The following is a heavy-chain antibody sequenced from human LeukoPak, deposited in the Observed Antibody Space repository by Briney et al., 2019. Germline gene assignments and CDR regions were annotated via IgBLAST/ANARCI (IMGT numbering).Heavy chain of an antibody. CDR2: VYHSGIT. J-gene: IGHJ4*02. V-gene: IGHV4-39*01. CDR3: ARHLYFYGSGSRYFDF. CDR1: GDSISSRNIY. D-gene: IGHD3-10*01. Sequence: PSETLSLTCTVSGDSISSRNIYWRWIRQAPGKGLEWIGTVYHSGITYYNPSLETRVIISADTSKNQLSLGLSSVTAADTALYYCARHLYFYGSGSRYFDFWGQGTLVTVSS.